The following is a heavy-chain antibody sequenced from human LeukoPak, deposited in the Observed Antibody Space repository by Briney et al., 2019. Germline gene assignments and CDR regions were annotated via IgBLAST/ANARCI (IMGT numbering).Heavy chain of an antibody. V-gene: IGHV1-3*01. CDR3: ARDTRGGIFDY. CDR2: INAGSGNT. J-gene: IGHJ4*02. Sequence: GASVKVSCKASGYTFTSYAMHWVRQAPGQRLEWMGWINAGSGNTKYSQKFQGRVTITRDTSASTAYMELSSLRSEDTAVYYCARDTRGGIFDYWGQGTLVTVSS. CDR1: GYTFTSYA. D-gene: IGHD3-10*01.